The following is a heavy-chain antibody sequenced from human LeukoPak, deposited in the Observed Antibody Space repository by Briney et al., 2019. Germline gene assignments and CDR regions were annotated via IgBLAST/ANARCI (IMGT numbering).Heavy chain of an antibody. CDR2: ISASGGST. CDR1: GFTFSSYA. D-gene: IGHD6-6*01. CDR3: AKAYSSSDYYYMDV. V-gene: IGHV3-23*01. Sequence: GGSLRLSCAASGFTFSSYAMSWVRQAPGKGLEWVSAISASGGSTYYADSMKGRFTISRDNSENTLYLQMNSLRAEDTAVYYCAKAYSSSDYYYMDVWGKGTTVTVSS. J-gene: IGHJ6*03.